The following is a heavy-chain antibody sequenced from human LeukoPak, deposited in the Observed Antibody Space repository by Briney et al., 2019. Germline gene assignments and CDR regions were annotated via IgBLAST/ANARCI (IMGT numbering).Heavy chain of an antibody. Sequence: PGGSLRLSCAASGFTFSSYAMHWVRQAPGKGLEWIGSIYYSGSTYYNPSLKSRVTISVDTSKNQFSLKLSSVTAADTAVYYCARQGRLLWFGELLYHFDYWGQGTLVTVSS. CDR2: IYYSGST. CDR1: GFTFSSYAMH. CDR3: ARQGRLLWFGELLYHFDY. V-gene: IGHV4-39*01. D-gene: IGHD3-10*01. J-gene: IGHJ4*02.